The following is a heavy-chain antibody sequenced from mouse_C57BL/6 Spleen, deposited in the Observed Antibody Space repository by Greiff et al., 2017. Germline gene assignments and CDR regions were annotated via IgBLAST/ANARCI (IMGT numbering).Heavy chain of an antibody. J-gene: IGHJ2*01. V-gene: IGHV1-61*01. CDR2: IYPSDSET. CDR3: AREEGLLLFDY. CDR1: GYTFTSYW. D-gene: IGHD2-10*01. Sequence: QVQLKQPGAELVRPGSSVKLSCKASGYTFTSYWMDWVKQRPGQGLEWIGNIYPSDSETHYNQKFKDKATLTVDKSSSTAYMQLSSLTSEDSAVYYCAREEGLLLFDYWGQGTTRIVSS.